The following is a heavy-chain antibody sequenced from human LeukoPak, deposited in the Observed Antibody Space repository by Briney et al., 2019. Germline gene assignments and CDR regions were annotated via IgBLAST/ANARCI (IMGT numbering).Heavy chain of an antibody. Sequence: SETLSLTCAVSGGSISSGGYSWSWIRQPPGKGLGWIGYIYHSGSTYYNPSLKSRVTISVDRSKNQFSLKLSSVTAADTAVYYCARGGALNYYDSSGFDYWGQGTLVTVSS. V-gene: IGHV4-30-2*01. D-gene: IGHD3-22*01. CDR3: ARGGALNYYDSSGFDY. CDR1: GGSISSGGYS. J-gene: IGHJ4*02. CDR2: IYHSGST.